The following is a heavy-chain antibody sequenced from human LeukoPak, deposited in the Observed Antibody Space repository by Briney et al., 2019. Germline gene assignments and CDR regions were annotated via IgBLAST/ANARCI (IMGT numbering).Heavy chain of an antibody. CDR1: GGSFSGLH. CDR2: INHSGST. CDR3: ARSLRGVGYETGY. D-gene: IGHD5-12*01. V-gene: IGHV4-34*01. J-gene: IGHJ4*02. Sequence: SETLSLTCAVYGGSFSGLHWRGTRPPPGKGREGFGKINHSGSTNYNPSLKSRVTISVDTSKNQFSLKLSSVTAADTAVYYCARSLRGVGYETGYWGQGTLVTVSS.